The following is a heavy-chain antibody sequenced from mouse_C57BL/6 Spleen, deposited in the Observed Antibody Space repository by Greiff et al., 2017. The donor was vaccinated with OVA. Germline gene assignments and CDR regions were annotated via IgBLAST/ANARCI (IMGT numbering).Heavy chain of an antibody. D-gene: IGHD3-3*01. CDR1: GYTFTSYW. V-gene: IGHV1-55*01. J-gene: IGHJ4*01. CDR3: AREGDDGAEDY. Sequence: QVQLQQPGAELVKPGASVKMSCKASGYTFTSYWITWVKQRPGQGLAWIGDIYPGSGSTNYNEKFKSKATLTVDTASSTAYMQLSSLTSEDAAVYYCAREGDDGAEDYWGQGTSVTVSS. CDR2: IYPGSGST.